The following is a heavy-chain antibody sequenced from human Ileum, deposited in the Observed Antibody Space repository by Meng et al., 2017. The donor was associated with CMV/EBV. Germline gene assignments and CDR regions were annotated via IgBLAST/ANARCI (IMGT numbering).Heavy chain of an antibody. CDR1: GGAFSDYY. J-gene: IGHJ4*02. V-gene: IGHV4-34*01. CDR3: ATNSEDY. Sequence: QVPLQDWGAGLFKPSESLSLTCAVYGGAFSDYYWLWIRQSPGKGLEWIGEVHHSGITNYNPSLKSRVTISVDTSKNQFFLKLTSVTAADTGLYYCATNSEDYWGQGTLVTVSS. D-gene: IGHD4-23*01. CDR2: VHHSGIT.